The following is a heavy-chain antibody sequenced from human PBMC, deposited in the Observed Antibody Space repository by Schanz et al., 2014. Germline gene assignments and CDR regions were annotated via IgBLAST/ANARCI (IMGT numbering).Heavy chain of an antibody. V-gene: IGHV3-74*02. J-gene: IGHJ4*02. CDR3: AKTLFPGGTQTFGN. Sequence: VQLVESGGGVVQPGRSLRLSCAASGFTFSSYWMHWVRQVPGKGLVWVSRIKSDGSSTSYADSVKGRFTISRDNSKSTLYVEMNSLRVEDTAVYYCAKTLFPGGTQTFGNWGRGTLVTVSS. D-gene: IGHD2-8*02. CDR2: IKSDGSST. CDR1: GFTFSSYW.